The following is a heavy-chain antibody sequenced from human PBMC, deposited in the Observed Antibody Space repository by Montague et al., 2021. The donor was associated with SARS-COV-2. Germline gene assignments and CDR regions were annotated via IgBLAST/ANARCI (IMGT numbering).Heavy chain of an antibody. CDR1: GGSISPYY. V-gene: IGHV4-59*01. D-gene: IGHD1-26*01. CDR2: IHYTGST. CDR3: ARVGWELRVGDYYFDY. Sequence: SETLSLTCTVSGGSISPYYWRWIRQPPGKGLEWIANIHYTGSTNXNSSLKSRLTISVDTSENQFSLKVTSVNPAEPAVYYCARVGWELRVGDYYFDYWGQGALVTGSS. J-gene: IGHJ4*02.